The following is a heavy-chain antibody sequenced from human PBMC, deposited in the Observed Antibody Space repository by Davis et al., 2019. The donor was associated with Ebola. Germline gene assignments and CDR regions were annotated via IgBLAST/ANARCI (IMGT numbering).Heavy chain of an antibody. CDR1: GYTFTGYY. V-gene: IGHV1-2*04. CDR3: ARVVAATHYYYGMDV. CDR2: INPNSGGT. D-gene: IGHD2-15*01. J-gene: IGHJ6*02. Sequence: AASVKVSCKASGYTFTGYYMHWVRQAPGQGLEWMGWINPNSGGTNYAQKFQGWVNMTRDTSISTAYMELSRLRSDDTAVYYCARVVAATHYYYGMDVWGQGTTVTVSS.